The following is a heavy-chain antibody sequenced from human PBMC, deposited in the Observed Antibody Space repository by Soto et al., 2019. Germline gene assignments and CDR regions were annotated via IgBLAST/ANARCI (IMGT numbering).Heavy chain of an antibody. D-gene: IGHD3-16*01. CDR2: IHYTGSR. CDR3: ARWGHPAVKAFDI. J-gene: IGHJ3*02. Sequence: PSETLSLTCTVSGASVNDYYCNWVRQPLGKGLEWIGFIHYTGSRIFNPSLQSRVTMSVDVSQNQFSLRLTSVTAADTAIYYCARWGHPAVKAFDICGQGTTVTV. CDR1: GASVNDYY. V-gene: IGHV4-59*02.